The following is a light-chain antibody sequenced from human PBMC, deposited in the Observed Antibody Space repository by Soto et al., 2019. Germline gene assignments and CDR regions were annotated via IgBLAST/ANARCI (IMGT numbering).Light chain of an antibody. V-gene: IGKV3-11*01. CDR3: QQRNNWPT. Sequence: EVVLTQSPATLSLSPGERATLSCRASQSVSSYLAWYQQKPGQAPRLLIYDASNRATGTPARFSGSGSGTDFTLTISSLEPEDVAVYYCQQRNNWPTFGQGTRLEIK. J-gene: IGKJ5*01. CDR1: QSVSSY. CDR2: DAS.